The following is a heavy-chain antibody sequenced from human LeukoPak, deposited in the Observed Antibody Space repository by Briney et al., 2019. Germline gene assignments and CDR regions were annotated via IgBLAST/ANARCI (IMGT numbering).Heavy chain of an antibody. CDR1: GFTFSSYS. CDR3: ARSPSSSVSWFDP. J-gene: IGHJ5*02. V-gene: IGHV3-21*01. CDR2: ISSSDRYI. D-gene: IGHD6-6*01. Sequence: GGSLRLSCAASGFTFSSYSMNWVRQAPGKGLEWVSSISSSDRYIYYADSVKGRFTISRDNAKNSLYLQMNSLRAEDTAVYYCARSPSSSVSWFDPWGRGTLVTVSS.